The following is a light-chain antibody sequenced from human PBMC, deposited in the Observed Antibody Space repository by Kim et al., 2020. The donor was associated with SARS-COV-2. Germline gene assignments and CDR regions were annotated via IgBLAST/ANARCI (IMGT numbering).Light chain of an antibody. Sequence: GQSVTISCTGTSSVVGNYNRVSWYQHPPGTAPKLMIYEVSSRPSGVPDRFSGSKSGNTASLTISGLQAEDEADYCCSSYTSRSTLVFGGGTQLTVL. CDR3: SSYTSRSTLV. V-gene: IGLV2-18*02. CDR2: EVS. J-gene: IGLJ2*01. CDR1: SSVVGNYNR.